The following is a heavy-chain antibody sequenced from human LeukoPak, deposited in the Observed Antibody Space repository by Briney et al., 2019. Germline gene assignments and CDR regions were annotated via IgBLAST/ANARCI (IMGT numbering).Heavy chain of an antibody. CDR1: GGSISSGSYY. CDR3: ARGGHTAAIGAYYYYYYMDV. D-gene: IGHD2-2*02. Sequence: SQTLSLTCTVSGGSISSGSYYWSWIRQPAGKGLEWIGRIYTSGSTNYNPSLKSRVTISVDTSKNQFSLKLSSVTAADTAVYYCARGGHTAAIGAYYYYYYMDVWGKGTTVTVSS. CDR2: IYTSGST. V-gene: IGHV4-61*02. J-gene: IGHJ6*03.